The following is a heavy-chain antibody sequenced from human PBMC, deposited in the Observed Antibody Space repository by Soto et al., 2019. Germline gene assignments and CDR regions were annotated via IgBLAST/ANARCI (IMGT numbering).Heavy chain of an antibody. V-gene: IGHV5-51*01. CDR2: IHPRDSDI. Sequence: GESLRISCKVSGYTFTNNWIAWVRQMPGKGLEWMGIIHPRDSDIRYSPSFQGQVTISADKSIRTAYLQWTSLKTSDTAIYYCARYDRHWNGGDCADGMDVWGQGTTVTVSS. CDR1: GYTFTNNW. J-gene: IGHJ6*02. CDR3: ARYDRHWNGGDCADGMDV. D-gene: IGHD2-21*01.